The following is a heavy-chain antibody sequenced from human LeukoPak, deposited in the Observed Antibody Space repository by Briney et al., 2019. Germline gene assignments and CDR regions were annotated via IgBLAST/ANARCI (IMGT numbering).Heavy chain of an antibody. J-gene: IGHJ3*02. CDR1: GGSLTNYY. D-gene: IGHD2-8*01. CDR2: IYYSGST. CDR3: ARRYCANGVCYRSGFDI. Sequence: SETLSLTCTVSGGSLTNYYWTWLRQPPGKGLEWIGSIYYSGSTYYNPSLKSRVTISVDTSKNQFSLKLNSVTAADTAVYYCARRYCANGVCYRSGFDIWGQGTMVTVSS. V-gene: IGHV4-59*12.